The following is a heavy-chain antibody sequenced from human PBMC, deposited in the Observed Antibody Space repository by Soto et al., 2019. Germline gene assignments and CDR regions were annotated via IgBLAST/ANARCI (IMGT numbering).Heavy chain of an antibody. J-gene: IGHJ3*02. CDR3: AAGGGATIRDAFDI. CDR2: IYYSGST. Sequence: QLQLQESGPGLVKPSETLSLTCTVSGGSISSSSYYWGWIRQPPGKGLEWIGSIYYSGSTYYNPSLKSRVTISVDTSKNQFSLKLSSVTAADTAVYYCAAGGGATIRDAFDIWGQGTMVTVSS. CDR1: GGSISSSSYY. V-gene: IGHV4-39*01. D-gene: IGHD1-26*01.